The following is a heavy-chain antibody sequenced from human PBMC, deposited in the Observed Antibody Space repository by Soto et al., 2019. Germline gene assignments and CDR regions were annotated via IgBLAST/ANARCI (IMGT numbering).Heavy chain of an antibody. Sequence: QVQLQQWGAGLLKPSETLSLTCAVYGGSFSGYYWSWIRQPPGKGLEWIGEINHSGSTNYNPSLKSRVTISVDTSKNQFPLKLSSVTAADTAVYYCARGRVGYGGNSKARYFQHWGQGTLVTVSS. CDR2: INHSGST. CDR3: ARGRVGYGGNSKARYFQH. J-gene: IGHJ1*01. V-gene: IGHV4-34*01. CDR1: GGSFSGYY. D-gene: IGHD4-17*01.